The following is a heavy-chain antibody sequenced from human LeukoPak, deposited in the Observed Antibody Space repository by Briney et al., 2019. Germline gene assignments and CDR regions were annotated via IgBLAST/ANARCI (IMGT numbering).Heavy chain of an antibody. J-gene: IGHJ4*02. CDR2: IRQDGTEI. CDR3: ARLYCSGGSCYPEY. Sequence: GGSLRLSCAASGFTFSSHWMIWVRQAPGKGLEWVANIRQDGTEIYYVDSVKGRFTISRDNAKNSLYLQMNSLRAEDAAVYYCARLYCSGGSCYPEYWGQGTLVTVSS. V-gene: IGHV3-7*01. CDR1: GFTFSSHW. D-gene: IGHD2-15*01.